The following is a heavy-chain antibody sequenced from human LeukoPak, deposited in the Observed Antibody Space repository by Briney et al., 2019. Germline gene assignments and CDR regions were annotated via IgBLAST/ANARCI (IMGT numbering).Heavy chain of an antibody. Sequence: APVKVSRKTSGYTFTHYTINLVRQAPGQRPEWMGWINTNTGNPTYAQGFTGRFVFSLDTSVSTTYLQVSSLKAEDTAVYYCVRGHDSTGYFSYWGQGTLVTVSS. CDR1: GYTFTHYT. CDR3: VRGHDSTGYFSY. J-gene: IGHJ4*02. D-gene: IGHD3-22*01. CDR2: INTNTGNP. V-gene: IGHV7-4-1*02.